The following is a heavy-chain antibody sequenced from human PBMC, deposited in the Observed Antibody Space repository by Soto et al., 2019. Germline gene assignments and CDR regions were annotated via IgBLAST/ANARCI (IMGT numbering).Heavy chain of an antibody. V-gene: IGHV3-33*01. Sequence: PGGSLRLSCAASGFTFSSYGMHWVRQAPGKGLEWVAVIWYDGSNKYYADSVKGRFTISRDNSKNTLYLQMNSLRAEDTAVYYCARGRVAARLKAEGSYFDYWGQGTLVTVSS. D-gene: IGHD6-6*01. CDR3: ARGRVAARLKAEGSYFDY. CDR2: IWYDGSNK. J-gene: IGHJ4*02. CDR1: GFTFSSYG.